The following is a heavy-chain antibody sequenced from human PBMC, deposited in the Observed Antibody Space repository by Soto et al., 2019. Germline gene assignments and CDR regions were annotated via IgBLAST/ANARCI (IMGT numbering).Heavy chain of an antibody. J-gene: IGHJ6*02. D-gene: IGHD4-4*01. CDR3: ARGGGVTPYYYYGMDV. CDR1: GGTFSSYA. V-gene: IGHV1-69*06. Sequence: SVKVSCKASGGTFSSYAISWVRQAPGQGLEWMGGIIPIFGTANYAQKFQGRVTITADKSTSTAYMELSSLRSEDTAAYYCARGGGVTPYYYYGMDVWGQGTTVTVSS. CDR2: IIPIFGTA.